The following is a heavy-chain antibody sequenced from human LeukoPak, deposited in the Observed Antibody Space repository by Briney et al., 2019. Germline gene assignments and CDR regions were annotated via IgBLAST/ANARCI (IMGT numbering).Heavy chain of an antibody. Sequence: GGSLRLSCSASGFTFTSHVMHWVRQAPGKGLQYVSGISMNVQTTYYAGSVKGRFTISRDSPKNTVYLQMNSLTAEDTAVYYCVREGLERRTNFDYWGQGTLVSVSS. CDR3: VREGLERRTNFDY. V-gene: IGHV3-64D*06. J-gene: IGHJ4*02. CDR2: ISMNVQTT. D-gene: IGHD1-1*01. CDR1: GFTFTSHV.